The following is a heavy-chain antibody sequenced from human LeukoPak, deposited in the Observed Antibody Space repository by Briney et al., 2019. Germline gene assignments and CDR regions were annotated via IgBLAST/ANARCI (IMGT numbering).Heavy chain of an antibody. Sequence: SETLSLTCTVSGGSISSSDFYWGWIRQPPGKGLEWIGSFDYSGSTYYNPSLKSRVTISLDTSKSQFSLKVSSVTAADTAVYYCVRGYYSGGSCYHFDYWGQGTLVTVSS. V-gene: IGHV4-39*07. J-gene: IGHJ4*02. CDR2: FDYSGST. CDR3: VRGYYSGGSCYHFDY. CDR1: GGSISSSDFY. D-gene: IGHD2-15*01.